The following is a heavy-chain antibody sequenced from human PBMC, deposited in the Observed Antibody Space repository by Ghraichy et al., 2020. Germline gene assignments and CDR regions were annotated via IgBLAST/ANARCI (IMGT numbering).Heavy chain of an antibody. D-gene: IGHD3-22*01. CDR1: GYTFTGYY. Sequence: ASVKVSCKASGYTFTGYYMHWVRQAPGQGLEWMGWINPNSGGTNYAQKFQGRVTMTRDTSISTAYMELSRLRSDDTAVYYCARGNYYDSSGMGDYWGQGTLVTAAS. CDR3: ARGNYYDSSGMGDY. V-gene: IGHV1-2*02. J-gene: IGHJ4*02. CDR2: INPNSGGT.